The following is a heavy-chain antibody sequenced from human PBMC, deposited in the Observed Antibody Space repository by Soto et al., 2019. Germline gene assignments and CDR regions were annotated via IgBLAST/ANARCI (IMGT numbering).Heavy chain of an antibody. Sequence: QLVNSGGGLVQPGRSLRLSCATSGFNFDDYAMHWVRQAPGKGLEWVARIKPDESEKKYADSVKGRFSISRDNAKNSMYLQMDSLRGEDTAVYYCVRGGSNYASWGQGTLVTVSS. D-gene: IGHD4-4*01. V-gene: IGHV3-7*01. CDR3: VRGGSNYAS. CDR1: GFNFDDYA. CDR2: IKPDESEK. J-gene: IGHJ5*02.